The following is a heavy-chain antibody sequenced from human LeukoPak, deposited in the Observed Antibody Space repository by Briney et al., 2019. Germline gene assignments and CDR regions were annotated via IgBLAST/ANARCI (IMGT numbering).Heavy chain of an antibody. D-gene: IGHD3-10*01. CDR1: GYTFTELS. CDR2: FDPEDGET. CDR3: TTRHALLWVGEFLSGNNWFDP. J-gene: IGHJ5*02. Sequence: ASVKVSCKVSGYTFTELSMHWVRHAPGKGLEWMGGFDPEDGETIYAQKFQDRVTMTEDTSTDTAYMKMSSLRSEDTAMYYCTTRHALLWVGEFLSGNNWFDPWGLGTLVTVSS. V-gene: IGHV1-24*01.